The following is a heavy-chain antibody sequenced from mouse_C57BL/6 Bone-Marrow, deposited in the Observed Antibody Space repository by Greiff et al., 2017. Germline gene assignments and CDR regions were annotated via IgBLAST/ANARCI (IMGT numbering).Heavy chain of an antibody. V-gene: IGHV1-64*01. Sequence: VQLQQSGAELVKPGASVKLSCKASGYTFTSYWMHWVKQRPGQGLEWIGMIHPNSGSTNYNEKFKSKATLTVDKSSSTAYMQLSSLTSEDSAVYYCARANWDDWYFDVWGTGTTVTVSS. CDR3: ARANWDDWYFDV. CDR1: GYTFTSYW. J-gene: IGHJ1*03. D-gene: IGHD4-1*01. CDR2: IHPNSGST.